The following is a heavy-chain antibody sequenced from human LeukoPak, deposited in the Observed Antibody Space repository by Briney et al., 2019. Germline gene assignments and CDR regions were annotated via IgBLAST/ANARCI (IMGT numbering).Heavy chain of an antibody. CDR1: GGSISSYY. CDR2: IYYSGST. D-gene: IGHD3-10*01. J-gene: IGHJ4*02. V-gene: IGHV4-59*01. Sequence: PSETLSLTCTVSGGSISSYYWSWIRQPPGKGLEWIGYIYYSGSTNYNPSLKSRVTISVDTSKNQFSLKLSSVTAADTAVYYCARGGSGSNSGRWYYFDYWGQETLVTVYS. CDR3: ARGGSGSNSGRWYYFDY.